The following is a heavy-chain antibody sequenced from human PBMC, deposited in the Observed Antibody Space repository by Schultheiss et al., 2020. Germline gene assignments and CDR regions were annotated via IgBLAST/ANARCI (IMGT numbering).Heavy chain of an antibody. D-gene: IGHD4-17*01. CDR2: INHSGST. CDR3: ATHGGSTVTTGVLGY. CDR1: GGSFSGYY. V-gene: IGHV4-34*01. J-gene: IGHJ4*02. Sequence: SETLSLTCAVYGGSFSGYYWSGIRQPPGKGLEWIGEINHSGSTNYNPSLKSRVTISVDTSKNQFSLKLSSVTAADTAVYYCATHGGSTVTTGVLGYWGQGTLVTVAS.